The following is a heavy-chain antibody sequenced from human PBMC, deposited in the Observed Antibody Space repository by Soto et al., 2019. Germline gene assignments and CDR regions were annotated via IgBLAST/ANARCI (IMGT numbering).Heavy chain of an antibody. V-gene: IGHV3-9*01. J-gene: IGHJ4*02. CDR1: GFTFDDYA. CDR3: AKEQQLAYLDY. D-gene: IGHD6-13*01. Sequence: QSGGSLRLSCAASGFTFDDYAMHWVRQAPGKGLEWVSGISWNSGSIGYADSVKGRFTISRDNAKNSLYLQMNSLRAEDTALYYCAKEQQLAYLDYWGQGTLVTVSS. CDR2: ISWNSGSI.